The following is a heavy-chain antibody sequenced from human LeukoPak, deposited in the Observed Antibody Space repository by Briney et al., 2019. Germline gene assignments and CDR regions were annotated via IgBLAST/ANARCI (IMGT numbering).Heavy chain of an antibody. D-gene: IGHD3-3*01. J-gene: IGHJ4*02. V-gene: IGHV3-21*01. CDR3: ARDSAYYDFWSGYYTAYFDY. Sequence: GGSLRLSCAASGFTFSSYSVNWVRQAPGGGLGWVSSISSSSSYIYYADSVKGRFTISRDNAKNSLYLQMNSLRAEDTAVYYCARDSAYYDFWSGYYTAYFDYWGQGTLVTVSS. CDR1: GFTFSSYS. CDR2: ISSSSSYI.